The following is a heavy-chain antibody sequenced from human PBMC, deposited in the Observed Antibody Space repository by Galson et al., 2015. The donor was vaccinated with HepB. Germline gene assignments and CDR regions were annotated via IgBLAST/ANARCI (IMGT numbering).Heavy chain of an antibody. CDR3: ATHYDILTGYYMATMIESGIAAFDI. CDR1: GGTFSSYA. J-gene: IGHJ3*02. D-gene: IGHD3-9*01. CDR2: IIPIFGTA. Sequence: SVKVSCKASGGTFSSYAISWVRQAPGQGLEWMGGIIPIFGTANYAQKFQGRVTITADESTSTAYMELSSLRSEDTAVYYCATHYDILTGYYMATMIESGIAAFDIWGQGTMVTVSS. V-gene: IGHV1-69*13.